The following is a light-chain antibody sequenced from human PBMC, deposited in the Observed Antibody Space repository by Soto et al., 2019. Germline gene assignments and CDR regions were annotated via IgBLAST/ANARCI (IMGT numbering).Light chain of an antibody. CDR3: MQALQIRT. CDR2: LGS. CDR1: QSLLHSNGYNY. J-gene: IGKJ1*01. V-gene: IGKV2-28*01. Sequence: DIVMTQSPLSLPVTPGEPASISCRSNQSLLHSNGYNYLDWYLQKPGQSPQLLIFLGSNRASGVPDRFSGSGSGTDFTLKISRVEAEDVGVYYSMQALQIRTFGHQNNVDIK.